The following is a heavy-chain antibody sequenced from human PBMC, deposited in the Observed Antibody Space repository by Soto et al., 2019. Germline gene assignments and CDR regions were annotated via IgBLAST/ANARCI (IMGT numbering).Heavy chain of an antibody. CDR3: ATVAYCSCGSRYEYYYCYYGIDI. D-gene: IGHD2-15*01. V-gene: IGHV1-58*01. J-gene: IGHJ6*02. CDR2: LVVGTGNT. CDR1: GFTFRSSA. Sequence: SVKFSCKTSGFTFRSSAVPWVRQARGQRLEWIGWLVVGTGNTNYAQKFQQRVTISSDRSTNTVSMELSSLPSEDTAVLYCATVAYCSCGSRYEYYYCYYGIDIWGQGTTVTVSS.